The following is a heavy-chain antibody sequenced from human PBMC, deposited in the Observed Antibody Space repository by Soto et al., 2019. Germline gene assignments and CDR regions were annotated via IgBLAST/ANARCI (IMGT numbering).Heavy chain of an antibody. J-gene: IGHJ6*02. CDR2: ISGSGGST. Sequence: GGSLRLCCAASGFTFSSHAMSWVRQAPGKGLEWVSAISGSGGSTYYADSVKGRFTISRDNSKNTLYLQMNSLRAEDTAVYYCAKDRLSIAAPSATYYGMDVWGQGTTVTVS. CDR1: GFTFSSHA. V-gene: IGHV3-23*01. CDR3: AKDRLSIAAPSATYYGMDV. D-gene: IGHD6-6*01.